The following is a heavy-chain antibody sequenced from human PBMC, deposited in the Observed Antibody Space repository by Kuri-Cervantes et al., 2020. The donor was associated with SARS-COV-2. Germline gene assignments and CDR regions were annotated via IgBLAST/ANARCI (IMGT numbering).Heavy chain of an antibody. CDR1: GFTFSDYD. CDR3: ARNHSMDV. Sequence: GESLKISCASSGFTFSDYDMHWVRQAPGKGLEWVAVIWYDGRNTYYTGSVKDRFTISRDNSKNMLYLEVNSLRAEDTAVYYCARNHSMDVWGTGTAVTVSS. J-gene: IGHJ6*03. V-gene: IGHV3-33*08. CDR2: IWYDGRNT.